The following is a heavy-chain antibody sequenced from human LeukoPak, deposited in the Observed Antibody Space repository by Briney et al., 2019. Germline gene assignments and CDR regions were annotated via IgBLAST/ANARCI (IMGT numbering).Heavy chain of an antibody. D-gene: IGHD6-19*01. CDR3: ARDLSSGWYLDAFDI. V-gene: IGHV4-39*02. Sequence: SETLSLTCTVSGGSISSSSYYWGWIRQPPGKGLEWIGSIYYSGSTYYNPSLKSRVTISVDTSKNQFSLKLSSVTAADTAVYYCARDLSSGWYLDAFDIWGQGTMVTVSS. J-gene: IGHJ3*02. CDR1: GGSISSSSYY. CDR2: IYYSGST.